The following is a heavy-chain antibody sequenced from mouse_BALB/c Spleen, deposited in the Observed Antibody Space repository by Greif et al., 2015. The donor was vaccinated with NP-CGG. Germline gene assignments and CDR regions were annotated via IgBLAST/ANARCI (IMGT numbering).Heavy chain of an antibody. D-gene: IGHD4-1*01. V-gene: IGHV1-84*02. CDR2: IYPGRGNT. CDR1: GYTFTDYY. CDR3: ERRTGTEAMDY. J-gene: IGHJ4*01. Sequence: QVQLQQSGPELVKPGASVKISCKASGYTFTDYYINWVKQTPGQGLEWIGWIYPGRGNTKYNEKFKGKATLTVDTSSSTAYRQLSSLTSEDTAVYFCERRTGTEAMDYWGQGTSGTDSS.